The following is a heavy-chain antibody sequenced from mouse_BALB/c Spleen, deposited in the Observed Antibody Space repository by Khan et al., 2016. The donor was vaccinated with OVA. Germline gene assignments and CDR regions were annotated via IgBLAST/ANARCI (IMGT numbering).Heavy chain of an antibody. Sequence: VQLKESGGDLVKPGGSLKLSCAASGFTFSSYGMSWVRQTPDKRLEWVATISSGGHYTYFPDSVRGRFTISRDNAKNTLSLQMSSLKSEDTAMYYCARSITTTKWDYYAMDYWGQGTSVTVSS. CDR3: ARSITTTKWDYYAMDY. CDR1: GFTFSSYG. D-gene: IGHD1-2*01. J-gene: IGHJ4*01. CDR2: ISSGGHYT. V-gene: IGHV5-6*01.